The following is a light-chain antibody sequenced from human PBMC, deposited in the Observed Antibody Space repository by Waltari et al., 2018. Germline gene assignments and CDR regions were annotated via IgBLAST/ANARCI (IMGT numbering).Light chain of an antibody. CDR2: HNT. CDR1: SSNFGSGTD. V-gene: IGLV1-40*01. J-gene: IGLJ2*01. Sequence: QSVLTQQPSVSGAPGQRVTIPCTGSSSNFGSGTDVQWYQQLPGTAPKLLINHNTNRPSGVPDRFPGSKSGTSASLAITGLQAGDEADYYCQSYDSSLSDVVFGGGTKLTVL. CDR3: QSYDSSLSDVV.